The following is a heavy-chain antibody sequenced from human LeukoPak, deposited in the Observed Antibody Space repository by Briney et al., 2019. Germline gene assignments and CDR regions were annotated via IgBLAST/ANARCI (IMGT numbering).Heavy chain of an antibody. Sequence: SSETLSLTCTVSGGSISSSSYYWGWIRQPPGKGLEWIGSIYYSGSTYYNPSLKGRVTISVDTSKNQFSLKLSSVTAADTAVYYCARLVCSSTSCYTGIFDYWGQGTLVTVSS. CDR2: IYYSGST. V-gene: IGHV4-39*01. CDR3: ARLVCSSTSCYTGIFDY. J-gene: IGHJ4*02. D-gene: IGHD2-2*02. CDR1: GGSISSSSYY.